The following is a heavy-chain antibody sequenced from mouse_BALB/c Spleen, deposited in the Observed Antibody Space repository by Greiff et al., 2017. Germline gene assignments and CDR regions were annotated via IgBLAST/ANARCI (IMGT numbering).Heavy chain of an antibody. D-gene: IGHD1-1*01. V-gene: IGHV14-4*02. Sequence: EVQLQQSGAELVRSGASVKLSCTASGFNIKDYYMHWVKQRPEQGLEWIGWIDPENGDTEYAPKFQGKATMTADTSSNTAYLQLSSLTSEDTAVYYCTVYYYGSSPYYFDYWGQGTTLTVSS. J-gene: IGHJ2*01. CDR2: IDPENGDT. CDR1: GFNIKDYY. CDR3: TVYYYGSSPYYFDY.